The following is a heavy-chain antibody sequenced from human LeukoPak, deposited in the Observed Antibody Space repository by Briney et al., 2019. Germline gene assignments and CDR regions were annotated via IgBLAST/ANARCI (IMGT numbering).Heavy chain of an antibody. CDR1: GGSFSGYY. CDR2: INHSGST. CDR3: ARVSGNYCDSSGYSRFDY. J-gene: IGHJ4*02. V-gene: IGHV4-34*01. D-gene: IGHD3-22*01. Sequence: SETLSLTCAVYGGSFSGYYWSCIRQPPGEGLEWIGKINHSGSTNYNPSLKSRVTISVDTSKNQFSLKLSSVTAADTAVYYCARVSGNYCDSSGYSRFDYWGQGTLVTVSS.